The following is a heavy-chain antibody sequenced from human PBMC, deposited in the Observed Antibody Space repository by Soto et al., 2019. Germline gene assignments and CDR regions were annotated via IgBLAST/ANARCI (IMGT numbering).Heavy chain of an antibody. CDR1: GGSISSGDYY. Sequence: ASETLSLTCTVSGGSISSGDYYWSWIRQPPGKGLEWIGCIYYSGSTYYNPSLKSRVTISVDTSKNQFSLKLSSVTAADTAVYYCARDGSYCSGGSCYSGYYGMDVWGQGTTVT. CDR2: IYYSGST. J-gene: IGHJ6*02. CDR3: ARDGSYCSGGSCYSGYYGMDV. V-gene: IGHV4-30-4*01. D-gene: IGHD2-15*01.